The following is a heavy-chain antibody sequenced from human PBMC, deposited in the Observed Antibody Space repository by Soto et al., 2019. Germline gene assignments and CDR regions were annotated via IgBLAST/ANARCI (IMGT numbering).Heavy chain of an antibody. CDR2: IYYSGST. Sequence: LSLTCTVSGGSISSGGYYWSWIRQHPGKGLEWIGYIYYSGSTYYNPSLKSRVTISVDTSKSQFSLKLSSVTAADTAVYYCARDFTDSSGPTLGMGVWGQGTTVTVSS. D-gene: IGHD6-19*01. V-gene: IGHV4-31*03. CDR1: GGSISSGGYY. J-gene: IGHJ6*02. CDR3: ARDFTDSSGPTLGMGV.